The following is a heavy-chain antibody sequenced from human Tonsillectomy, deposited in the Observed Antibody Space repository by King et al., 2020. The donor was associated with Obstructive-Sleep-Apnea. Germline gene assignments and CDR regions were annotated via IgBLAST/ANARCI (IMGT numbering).Heavy chain of an antibody. J-gene: IGHJ4*02. CDR3: AKDYRGPETIDY. Sequence: VQLVESGGGLVQPGGSLRLSCDASGFSFSSYAMSWLRQAPGKGLEWVSAIDSGGGTTWYADSVKGRFTISRDNPKYTLYLQMHSLRAADTAVYYCAKDYRGPETIDYWGQGTLVTVSS. CDR1: GFSFSSYA. D-gene: IGHD4-23*01. CDR2: IDSGGGTT. V-gene: IGHV3-23*04.